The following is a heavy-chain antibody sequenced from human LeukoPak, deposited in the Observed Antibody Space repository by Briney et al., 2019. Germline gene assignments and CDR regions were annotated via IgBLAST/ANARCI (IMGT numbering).Heavy chain of an antibody. CDR1: GNYW. V-gene: IGHV3-74*01. Sequence: GGSLRLSCAASGNYWMHWVRQAPGKGLVWVSRIASDGSSTTYADSVKGRFSISRDNAKNTLYLQMNSLRAEDTAVYYCARAMNHAFNIWGQGAMVTVSS. J-gene: IGHJ3*02. CDR3: ARAMNHAFNI. CDR2: IASDGSST.